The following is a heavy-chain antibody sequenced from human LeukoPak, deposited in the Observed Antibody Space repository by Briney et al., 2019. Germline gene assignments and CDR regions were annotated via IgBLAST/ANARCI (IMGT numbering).Heavy chain of an antibody. V-gene: IGHV3-21*01. Sequence: GGSLRISCAASGFIFSSYSMNWVRQAPGKGLEWVSSISSRSSYKYYADTVKGRFTISRDNAKNSLYLQMNSLRAEDTAVYYCAREGIVGATITFDIWGQGTMVTVSS. CDR2: ISSRSSYK. CDR3: AREGIVGATITFDI. D-gene: IGHD1-26*01. CDR1: GFIFSSYS. J-gene: IGHJ3*02.